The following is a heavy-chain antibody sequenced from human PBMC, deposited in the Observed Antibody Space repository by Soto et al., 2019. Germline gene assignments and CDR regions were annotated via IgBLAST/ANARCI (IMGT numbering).Heavy chain of an antibody. CDR2: ISAYNGNT. CDR3: ARRVREVDTAMVTLDYYYYYGMDV. V-gene: IGHV1-18*01. CDR1: GYTFTSYG. Sequence: ASVKVSCKASGYTFTSYGISWVRQAPGQGLEWMGWISAYNGNTNYAQKLQGRVTMTTDTSTSTAYMELRSLRSDDTAVYYCARRVREVDTAMVTLDYYYYYGMDVWGQGTTVTVSS. D-gene: IGHD5-18*01. J-gene: IGHJ6*02.